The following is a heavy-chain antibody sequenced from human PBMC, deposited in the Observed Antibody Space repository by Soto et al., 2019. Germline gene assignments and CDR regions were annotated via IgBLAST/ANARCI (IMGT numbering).Heavy chain of an antibody. Sequence: ASVKVSCKAFGYTSTSYGIHWVRQAPGQRLEWMGWINVGTGDTKYLQRFEGRVTMTRDTSASTVYMELRSLTSEDTAVYYCARASDWFDPWGQGTPVTVSS. CDR3: ARASDWFDP. V-gene: IGHV1-3*01. J-gene: IGHJ5*02. CDR1: GYTSTSYG. CDR2: INVGTGDT.